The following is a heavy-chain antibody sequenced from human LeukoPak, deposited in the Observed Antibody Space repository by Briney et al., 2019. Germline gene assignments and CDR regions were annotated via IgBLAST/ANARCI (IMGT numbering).Heavy chain of an antibody. V-gene: IGHV1-18*01. Sequence: ASVKVSCKASAYTSPNYGITWVRQAPGRGLEWIGWISTYNGNTQYAQNFQGRVTMTTDTPTKPVYLELRSLRSNDTPVYYCALPAKGAFFYYYMEVWGKGTTVTVSS. CDR3: ALPAKGAFFYYYMEV. D-gene: IGHD2-2*01. CDR1: AYTSPNYG. CDR2: ISTYNGNT. J-gene: IGHJ6*03.